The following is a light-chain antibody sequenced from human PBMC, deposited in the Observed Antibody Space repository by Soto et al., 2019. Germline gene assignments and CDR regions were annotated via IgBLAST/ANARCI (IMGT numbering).Light chain of an antibody. CDR1: SSNIGAGYD. Sequence: QSVLTQPPSVSGAPGQRVTISCTGSSSNIGAGYDVHWYQQHPGTAPKLLIFDNNNRPSGVPDRFSGSKSDTSASLAITGLQAEDEADYYCHSFDTSLSGFVVFGGGTKVTVL. CDR2: DNN. J-gene: IGLJ2*01. CDR3: HSFDTSLSGFVV. V-gene: IGLV1-40*01.